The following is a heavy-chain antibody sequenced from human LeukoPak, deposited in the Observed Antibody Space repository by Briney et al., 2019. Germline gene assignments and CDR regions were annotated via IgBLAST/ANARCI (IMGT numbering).Heavy chain of an antibody. D-gene: IGHD6-19*01. CDR3: ARGEWLEY. Sequence: GGSLRLSCVTSGFIFSSYSMNWVRQAPGKGLEWVSSISSSSSNIYYADSVKGRFTISRDNSKNTLYLQMNSLRAEDTAVYYCARGEWLEYWGQGTLVTVSS. CDR1: GFIFSSYS. V-gene: IGHV3-21*04. CDR2: ISSSSSNI. J-gene: IGHJ4*02.